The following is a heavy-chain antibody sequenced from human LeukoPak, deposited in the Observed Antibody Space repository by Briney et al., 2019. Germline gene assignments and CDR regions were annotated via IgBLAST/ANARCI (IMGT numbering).Heavy chain of an antibody. CDR2: ISSNGGST. CDR3: ARGRYCSGGSCPGNGMDV. J-gene: IGHJ6*02. D-gene: IGHD2-15*01. V-gene: IGHV3-64*01. Sequence: PGGSLRLSCAASGFTFSSYAMHWVRQAPGKGLEYVSAISSNGGSTYYANSVKGRFTISRDNSKNTLYLQMGSLRAEDMAVYYCARGRYCSGGSCPGNGMDVWGQGTTVTVSS. CDR1: GFTFSSYA.